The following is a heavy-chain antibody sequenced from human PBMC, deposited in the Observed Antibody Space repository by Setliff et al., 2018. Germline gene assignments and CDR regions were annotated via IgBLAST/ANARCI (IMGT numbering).Heavy chain of an antibody. D-gene: IGHD3-16*01. J-gene: IGHJ3*02. CDR3: ARRGRGAGRRTDAFDI. CDR1: GGSISSSSYY. V-gene: IGHV4-39*01. CDR2: IYHSGST. Sequence: SETLSLTCTVSGGSISSSSYYWGWIRQPPGKGLEWIGEIYHSGSTNYNPSLKSRVTISVDKSKNQFSLKLSSVTAADTAVYYCARRGRGAGRRTDAFDIWGQGTMVTVSS.